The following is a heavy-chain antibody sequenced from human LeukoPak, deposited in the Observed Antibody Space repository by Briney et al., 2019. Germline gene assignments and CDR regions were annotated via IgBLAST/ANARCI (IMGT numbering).Heavy chain of an antibody. V-gene: IGHV4-61*01. D-gene: IGHD4-17*01. CDR3: ARARTAVTTGYYYYMDV. J-gene: IGHJ6*03. CDR1: GYSISSGYY. CDR2: IYYSGST. Sequence: SETLSLTCTVSGYSISSGYYWSWIRQPPGKGLEWIGYIYYSGSTNYNPSLKSRVTISVDTSKNQFSLKLSSVTAADTAVYYCARARTAVTTGYYYYMDVWGKGTTVTVSS.